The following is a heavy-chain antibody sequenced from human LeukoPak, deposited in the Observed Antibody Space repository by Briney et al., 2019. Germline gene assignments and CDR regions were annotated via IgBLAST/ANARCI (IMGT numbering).Heavy chain of an antibody. D-gene: IGHD6-19*01. CDR1: SGSISTYY. CDR2: INYNGNT. CDR3: ACLSVAHHNYFDY. V-gene: IGHV4-59*08. Sequence: SETLSLTCTVSSGSISTYYGSWIRQPPGRDLECLGDINYNGNTNYNPSLQSRVTLSVDTSKHQLSLRLPSVSATHTAVYYCACLSVAHHNYFDYWGQGILVPVSS. J-gene: IGHJ4*02.